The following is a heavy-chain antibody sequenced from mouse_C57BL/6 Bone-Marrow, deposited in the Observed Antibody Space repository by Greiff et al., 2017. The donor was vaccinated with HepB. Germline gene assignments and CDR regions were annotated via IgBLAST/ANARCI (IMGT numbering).Heavy chain of an antibody. D-gene: IGHD1-1*01. V-gene: IGHV1-61*01. CDR3: ARDYYGSSYV. Sequence: QVQLQQPGAELVRPGSSVKLSCKASDYTFTSYWMDWVKQRPGQGLEWIGNIYPSDSETHYNQKFKDKATLTVDKSSSTAYMQLSSLTSEDSAVYYCARDYYGSSYVWGQGTLVTVSA. J-gene: IGHJ3*01. CDR2: IYPSDSET. CDR1: DYTFTSYW.